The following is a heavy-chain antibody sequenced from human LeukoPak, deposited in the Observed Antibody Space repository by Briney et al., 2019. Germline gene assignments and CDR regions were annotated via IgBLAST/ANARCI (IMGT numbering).Heavy chain of an antibody. Sequence: SQTLSLTCTVSGGSISSGDYYWSWIRQPPGKGLEWIGYIYHSGSTYYNPSLKSRVTISVDRSKNQFSLKLSSVTAADTAVYYCARERSGYIDYWGQGTLVTVSS. CDR3: ARERSGYIDY. D-gene: IGHD3-3*01. CDR1: GGSISSGDYY. V-gene: IGHV4-30-2*01. J-gene: IGHJ4*02. CDR2: IYHSGST.